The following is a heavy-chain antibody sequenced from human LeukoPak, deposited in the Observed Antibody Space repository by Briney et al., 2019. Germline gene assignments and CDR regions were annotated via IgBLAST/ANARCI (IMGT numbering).Heavy chain of an antibody. J-gene: IGHJ6*02. D-gene: IGHD4-11*01. CDR3: ARDLVTTPIWNYYGMDV. V-gene: IGHV1-46*01. CDR2: LNPSGGST. Sequence: ASVKVSCKASGYTFTSYYMHWVRQAPGQGLEWMGILNPSGGSTSYAQKFQGRVTMTRDTSTSTVYMELSSLRSEDTAVYYCARDLVTTPIWNYYGMDVWGQGTTVTVSS. CDR1: GYTFTSYY.